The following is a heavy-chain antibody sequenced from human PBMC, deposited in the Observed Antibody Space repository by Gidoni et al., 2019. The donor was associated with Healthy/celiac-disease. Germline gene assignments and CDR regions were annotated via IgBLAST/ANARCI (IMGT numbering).Heavy chain of an antibody. Sequence: VQLQQWGAGLLTTSETLSLTCAVYGGSFRGYYWSLIRQPPGKGLEWIGEINHSVSTNYNPSRKSRVNISVDTSKNQFSLKLSSWTAADTAVYYCARALVAAGFDYWGQGTLVTVSS. CDR3: ARALVAAGFDY. J-gene: IGHJ4*02. CDR2: INHSVST. D-gene: IGHD2-15*01. V-gene: IGHV4-34*01. CDR1: GGSFRGYY.